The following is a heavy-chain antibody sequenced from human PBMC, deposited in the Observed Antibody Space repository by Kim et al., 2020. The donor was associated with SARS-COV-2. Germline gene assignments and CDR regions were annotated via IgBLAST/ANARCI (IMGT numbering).Heavy chain of an antibody. CDR1: GGTFSSYA. V-gene: IGHV1-69*13. D-gene: IGHD2-2*01. Sequence: SVKVSCKASGGTFSSYAISWVRQAPGQGLEWMGGIIPIFGTANYAQKFQGRVTITADESTSTAYMELSSLRSEDTAVYYCARVGGCSSTSCYGPWFDPWGQGTLVTVSS. J-gene: IGHJ5*02. CDR3: ARVGGCSSTSCYGPWFDP. CDR2: IIPIFGTA.